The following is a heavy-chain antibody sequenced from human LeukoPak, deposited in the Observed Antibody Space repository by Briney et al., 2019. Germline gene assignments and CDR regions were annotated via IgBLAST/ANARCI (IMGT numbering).Heavy chain of an antibody. CDR1: GGTFSSYA. CDR2: IIPIFGSA. J-gene: IGHJ4*02. V-gene: IGHV1-69*13. D-gene: IGHD6-19*01. Sequence: SVKVSCKASGGTFSSYAISWVRQAPGQGLEWMGGIIPIFGSANYAQKFQGRVTITADESTSTAYMELSSLRSEDTAVYYCARDGEDIAVAGTNYFDYWGQGTLVTVSS. CDR3: ARDGEDIAVAGTNYFDY.